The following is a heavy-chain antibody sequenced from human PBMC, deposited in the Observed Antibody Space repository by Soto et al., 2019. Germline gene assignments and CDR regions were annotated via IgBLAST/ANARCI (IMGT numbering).Heavy chain of an antibody. CDR1: GGSISSRGYY. CDR3: ATSNWFDP. Sequence: QLQLQESGPGLVKPSETLSLTCTVSGGSISSRGYYWGWVRQPPGKGLEWIGTIYYCGSTYYHPSHTSRVTIAVDTSKHPFPLKLSSVTAADTAVYYWATSNWFDPCGQRTLVPVSS. CDR2: IYYCGST. J-gene: IGHJ5*02. V-gene: IGHV4-39*01.